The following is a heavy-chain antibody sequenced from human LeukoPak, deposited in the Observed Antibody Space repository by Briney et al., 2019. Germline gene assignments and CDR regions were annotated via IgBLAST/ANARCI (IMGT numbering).Heavy chain of an antibody. D-gene: IGHD2-15*01. CDR3: TGDRGTYNWFDP. CDR2: IDKKDNLYAT. J-gene: IGHJ5*02. V-gene: IGHV3-73*01. Sequence: GGSLRLSCAASGFTFSGSAVHWVRQSSGKGLEWVGHIDKKDNLYATAYAESVKGRFTISRDDSKDTAFLHMDSLKTEDAALYYCTGDRGTYNWFDPWGQGTLVTVSS. CDR1: GFTFSGSA.